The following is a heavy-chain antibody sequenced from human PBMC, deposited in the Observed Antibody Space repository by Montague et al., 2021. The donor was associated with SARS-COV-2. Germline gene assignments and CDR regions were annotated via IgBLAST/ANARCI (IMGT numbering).Heavy chain of an antibody. CDR1: GFTFSAYW. D-gene: IGHD6-13*01. CDR3: VRAFSNSFKWFDP. J-gene: IGHJ5*02. CDR2: IRADGTTT. Sequence: SLRLSCAASGFTFSAYWMHWVRQALGQGLEWVARIRADGTTTNYADSVKGRFTISRDNAQDTVYLHMTTLTAEDTAVYYCVRAFSNSFKWFDPWGQGTLVTVSS. V-gene: IGHV3-74*01.